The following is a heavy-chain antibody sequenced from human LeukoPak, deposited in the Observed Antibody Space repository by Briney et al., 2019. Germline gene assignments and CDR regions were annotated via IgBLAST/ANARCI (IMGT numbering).Heavy chain of an antibody. Sequence: GGSLRLSCAASGFTFSGYSMNWVRQAPGKGLEWVSYISSSTSTIYYADSVKGRFTISRDNAKNSLYLQMNSLRDDDTAVYYCARDPGLDYWGQVTLVTVSS. CDR3: ARDPGLDY. CDR1: GFTFSGYS. V-gene: IGHV3-48*02. J-gene: IGHJ4*02. CDR2: ISSSTSTI.